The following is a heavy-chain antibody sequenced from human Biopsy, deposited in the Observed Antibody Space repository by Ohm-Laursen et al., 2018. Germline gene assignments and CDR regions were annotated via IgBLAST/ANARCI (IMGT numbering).Heavy chain of an antibody. V-gene: IGHV1-46*01. D-gene: IGHD4-11*01. Sequence: ASVKVSCNASGYKFTSYGMSWVRQAPGQGLEWMGKINPSGGTVAYAHKFQGRVSMTRDTSTSTIYMDLSSLRSEDTALYYCTRDIGPWGDYSFEYWGQGTLVTVSS. CDR1: GYKFTSYG. CDR3: TRDIGPWGDYSFEY. J-gene: IGHJ4*02. CDR2: INPSGGTV.